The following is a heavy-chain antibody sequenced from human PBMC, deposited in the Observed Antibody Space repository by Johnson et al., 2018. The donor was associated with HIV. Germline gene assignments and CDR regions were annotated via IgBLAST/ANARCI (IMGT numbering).Heavy chain of an antibody. D-gene: IGHD6-13*01. CDR2: LSWNSGSI. V-gene: IGHV3-9*01. Sequence: VQLVESGGGLVQPGRSLRLSCAASGFTFDDYAMHWVRQAPGKGLEWVSGLSWNSGSIGYADSVKGRFTIPRDTAKNYLYLQMNSLRAEDTALYYCAKDRSSSWSWDAFDIWGQGTMVTVYS. CDR3: AKDRSSSWSWDAFDI. CDR1: GFTFDDYA. J-gene: IGHJ3*02.